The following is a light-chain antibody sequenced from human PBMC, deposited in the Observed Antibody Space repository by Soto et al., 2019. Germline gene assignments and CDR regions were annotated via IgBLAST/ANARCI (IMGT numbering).Light chain of an antibody. Sequence: QSVLTQPASVSGSPGQSITISCTGTSSDVGGYNYVSWYRHHPGKAPKLMIYEVSNRPSGVSNRFSGSNSGNTASLNISGLQAEDEADYSCSSYTSSNTQVFGGGTKLTVL. J-gene: IGLJ3*02. CDR1: SSDVGGYNY. CDR3: SSYTSSNTQV. CDR2: EVS. V-gene: IGLV2-14*01.